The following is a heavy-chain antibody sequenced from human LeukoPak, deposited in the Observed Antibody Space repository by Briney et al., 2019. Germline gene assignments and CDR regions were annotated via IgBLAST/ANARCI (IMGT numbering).Heavy chain of an antibody. D-gene: IGHD1-7*01. CDR3: ARDGELYDY. CDR2: ISSSSSYI. J-gene: IGHJ4*02. CDR1: GFTYNSYT. V-gene: IGHV3-21*01. Sequence: GGSLRLSCVASGFTYNSYTMNWVRQAPGKGLEWVSSISSSSSYIYYADSVKGRFTISRDNAKNSLYLQMNSLRAEDTAVYYCARDGELYDYWGQGTLVTVSS.